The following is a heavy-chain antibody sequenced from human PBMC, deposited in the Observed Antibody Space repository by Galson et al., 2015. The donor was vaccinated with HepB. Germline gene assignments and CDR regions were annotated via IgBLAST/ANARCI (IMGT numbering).Heavy chain of an antibody. CDR1: GFTFSSYA. CDR3: ARDEAAAYYQGAYLDS. CDR2: ISYDGSNK. D-gene: IGHD3-9*01. J-gene: IGHJ4*02. V-gene: IGHV3-30*04. Sequence: SLRLSCAASGFTFSSYAVHWVRQAPGKGLEWVAVISYDGSNKYYADSVKGRFTISRDNSKNTLYLQMSSLRAEDTAVYYCARDEAAAYYQGAYLDSWGQGTLVTVSS.